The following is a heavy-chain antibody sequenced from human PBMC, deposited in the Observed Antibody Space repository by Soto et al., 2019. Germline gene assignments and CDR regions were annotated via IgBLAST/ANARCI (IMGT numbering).Heavy chain of an antibody. Sequence: EVQLLESGGGLVQPGGSLRLSCAASGFTFSSYVMSWVRQAPGKGLEWVLSISGGGGTTYYADSVKGLFTISRDNSKNTLYLQMNGLRAADTSVYYCAKGDSGYDSCVDYWGQGTLVTVSS. CDR3: AKGDSGYDSCVDY. D-gene: IGHD5-12*01. V-gene: IGHV3-23*01. J-gene: IGHJ4*02. CDR1: GFTFSSYV. CDR2: ISGGGGTT.